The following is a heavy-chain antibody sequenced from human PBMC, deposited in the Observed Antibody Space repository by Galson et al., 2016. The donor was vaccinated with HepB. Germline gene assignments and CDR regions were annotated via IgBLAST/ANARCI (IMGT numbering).Heavy chain of an antibody. J-gene: IGHJ4*02. CDR3: ASRGYSSGTEY. D-gene: IGHD5-18*01. CDR2: ISGSGSTI. Sequence: SLRLSCAASGFTFSSYEMNWVRQAPGKGLEWFSYISGSGSTIYYADSVKGRFTISRDNAKNSLYLQMNSLRAEDTAVYYCASRGYSSGTEYWGQGTLVAVSS. CDR1: GFTFSSYE. V-gene: IGHV3-48*03.